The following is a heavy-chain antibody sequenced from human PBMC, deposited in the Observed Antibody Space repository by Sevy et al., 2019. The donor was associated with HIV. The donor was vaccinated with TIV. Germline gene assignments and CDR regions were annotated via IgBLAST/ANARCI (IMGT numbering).Heavy chain of an antibody. D-gene: IGHD4-17*01. Sequence: SETVSLTCTVSGGSISSYYWSWIRQPPGKGLEWIGYIYYSGSTNYNPSLKSRVTISVDTSKNQFSLKLSSVTAADTAVYYCARGLYYGDYKAWFDPWGQGTLVTVSS. V-gene: IGHV4-59*01. CDR1: GGSISSYY. CDR2: IYYSGST. J-gene: IGHJ5*02. CDR3: ARGLYYGDYKAWFDP.